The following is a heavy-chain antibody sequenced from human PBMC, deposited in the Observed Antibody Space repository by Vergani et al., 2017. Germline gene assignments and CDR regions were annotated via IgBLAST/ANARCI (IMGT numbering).Heavy chain of an antibody. CDR1: GFMFSNYW. CDR3: ARVPGRVVGATDDY. Sequence: EVQLVESGGGLVQPGGSLRRSCAASGFMFSNYWMNWVRQAPGKGLEWVANIKQDGSEKYYVDSVRGRFTISRDNAKNSLYLQMNSLRAEDTAVYHCARVPGRVVGATDDYWGQGTLVTVSS. J-gene: IGHJ4*02. D-gene: IGHD1-26*01. V-gene: IGHV3-7*01. CDR2: IKQDGSEK.